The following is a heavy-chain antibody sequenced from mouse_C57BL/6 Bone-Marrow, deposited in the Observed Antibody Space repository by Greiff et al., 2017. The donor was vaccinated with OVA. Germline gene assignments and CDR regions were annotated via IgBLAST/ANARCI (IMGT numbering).Heavy chain of an antibody. D-gene: IGHD1-1*01. CDR2: ISGGGGNT. Sequence: EVQRVESGGGLVKPGGSLKLSCAASGFTFSSYTMSWVRQTPEKRLEWVATISGGGGNTYYPDSVKGRFTISRDNAKNTLYLQMSSLRSEDTALYYCARYYGSSYPHAMDYWGQGTSVTVSS. CDR3: ARYYGSSYPHAMDY. V-gene: IGHV5-9*01. J-gene: IGHJ4*01. CDR1: GFTFSSYT.